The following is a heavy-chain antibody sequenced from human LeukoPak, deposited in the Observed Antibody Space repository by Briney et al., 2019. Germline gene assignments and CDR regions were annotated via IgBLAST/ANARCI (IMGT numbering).Heavy chain of an antibody. CDR1: GGSISSYY. CDR2: IYTSTST. CDR3: ARRGTVTTNGYYYYYMDV. J-gene: IGHJ6*03. V-gene: IGHV4-4*09. D-gene: IGHD4-17*01. Sequence: PSETLSLTCTVSGGSISSYYWSWIRQPPGKGLEWIGYIYTSTSTTYNPSLKSRVTISVDTSKNQFSLRLSSVTAADTAVYYCARRGTVTTNGYYYYYMDVWGKGTTVTVSS.